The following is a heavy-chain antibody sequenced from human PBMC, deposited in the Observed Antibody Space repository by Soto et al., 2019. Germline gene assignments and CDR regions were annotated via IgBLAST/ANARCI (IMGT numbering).Heavy chain of an antibody. V-gene: IGHV3-23*01. CDR1: GFTFSSYA. CDR3: AKVPSRYYGMDV. J-gene: IGHJ6*02. CDR2: ISGSGGST. Sequence: GGSLRLSCAASGFTFSSYAMSWVRQAPGEGLEWVSAISGSGGSTYYADSVKGRFTISRDNSKNTLYLQMNSLRAEDTAVYYCAKVPSRYYGMDVWGQGTKVTVYS.